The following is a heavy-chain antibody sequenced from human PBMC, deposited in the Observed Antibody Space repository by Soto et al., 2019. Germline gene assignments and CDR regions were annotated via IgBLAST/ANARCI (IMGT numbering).Heavy chain of an antibody. J-gene: IGHJ6*02. CDR2: INHSGST. Sequence: QVQLQQWGAGLLKPSETLSLTCAVYGGSFSGYYWSWIRQPPGTGLEWIGEINHSGSTNYNPSLKSRVTISVDTSKNQFSLKLSSVTAADTAVYYCARSTVTTRNYYYYGMDVWGQGTTVTVSS. CDR3: ARSTVTTRNYYYYGMDV. CDR1: GGSFSGYY. D-gene: IGHD4-17*01. V-gene: IGHV4-34*01.